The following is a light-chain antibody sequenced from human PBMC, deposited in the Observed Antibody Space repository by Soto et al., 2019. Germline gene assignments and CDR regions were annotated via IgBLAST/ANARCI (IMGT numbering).Light chain of an antibody. CDR1: QSVRSN. V-gene: IGKV3-15*01. CDR2: GAS. J-gene: IGKJ1*01. CDR3: QQYNNWWT. Sequence: EIVMTQSPATLSVSPGERATLFCSASQSVRSNLAWYQQKPGQAPRLLIYGASTRATGIPARFSGSGSGTEFTLTISSLQSEDFAVYYCQQYNNWWTFGQGTKVEIK.